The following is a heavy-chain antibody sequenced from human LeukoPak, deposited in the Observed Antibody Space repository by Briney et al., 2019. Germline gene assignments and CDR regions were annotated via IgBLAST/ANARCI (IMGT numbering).Heavy chain of an antibody. CDR2: TSYSGNA. J-gene: IGHJ4*02. CDR3: ARTVYSSSWYKWAYFDY. V-gene: IGHV4-59*01. CDR1: SDSISTNY. D-gene: IGHD6-13*01. Sequence: SETLSLTCTASSDSISTNYWSWIRQPPGQGLEWIGYTSYSGNANYNPSLKSRVTISIDTSNNQFSLRLNSVSAADTAVYYCARTVYSSSWYKWAYFDYWGQGTLVTVSS.